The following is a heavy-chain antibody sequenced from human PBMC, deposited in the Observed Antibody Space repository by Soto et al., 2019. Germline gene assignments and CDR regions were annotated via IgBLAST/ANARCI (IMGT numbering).Heavy chain of an antibody. CDR1: GFSFSNYW. CDR3: ARVLLPAGYYCYYKVV. D-gene: IGHD3-22*01. CDR2: IKPDGSVK. Sequence: GGSLRHSCAASGFSFSNYWMTWVRQAPGKGLEGVANIKPDGSVKYYLDSVKGRFTISRDNAKNSLFLQMDSLRAEDTAVYYCARVLLPAGYYCYYKVVWGAGTTVTVSS. V-gene: IGHV3-7*01. J-gene: IGHJ6*03.